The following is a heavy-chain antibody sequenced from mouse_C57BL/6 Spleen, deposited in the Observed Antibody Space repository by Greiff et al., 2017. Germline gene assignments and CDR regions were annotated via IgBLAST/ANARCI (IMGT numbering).Heavy chain of an antibody. CDR1: GFTFSSYA. Sequence: EVQLQESGGGLVKPGGSLKLSCAASGFTFSSYAMSWVRQTPEKRLEWVATISDGGSYTYYPDNVKGRFTISRDNAKNNLYLQMSHLKSEDTAMYYCARDGYYGSSYVCFDYWGQGTTLTVSS. D-gene: IGHD1-1*01. V-gene: IGHV5-4*01. J-gene: IGHJ2*01. CDR3: ARDGYYGSSYVCFDY. CDR2: ISDGGSYT.